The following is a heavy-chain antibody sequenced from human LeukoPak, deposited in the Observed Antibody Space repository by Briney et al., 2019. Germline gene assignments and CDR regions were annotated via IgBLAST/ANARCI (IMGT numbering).Heavy chain of an antibody. J-gene: IGHJ4*02. CDR2: INHSGST. D-gene: IGHD4-11*01. CDR3: ARRLPVDY. V-gene: IGHV4-34*01. CDR1: GGSFSGYY. Sequence: PSETLSLTCAVYGGSFSGYYWSWIRQPPGKGLEWIGEINHSGSTNYNPSLKSRVTISVDTSKNQFSLKLSSVTAADTAVYYCARRLPVDYWGQGTLVTVSS.